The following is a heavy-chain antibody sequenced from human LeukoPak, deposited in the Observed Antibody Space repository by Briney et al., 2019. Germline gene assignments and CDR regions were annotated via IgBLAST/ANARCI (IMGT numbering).Heavy chain of an antibody. CDR2: VSSSGSDT. D-gene: IGHD3-16*01. J-gene: IGHJ4*02. CDR3: VRDKYYDSVSGYFTG. CDR1: GFIFTTYA. Sequence: GGSLRLSCAASGFIFTTYAMGWVRQLPGKGLEWVSSVSSSGSDTYYTSSVKGRFTISRDNARNSLFLQMNSLGGEDSAMYYCVRDKYYDSVSGYFTGWGQGTLVTVSS. V-gene: IGHV3-23*05.